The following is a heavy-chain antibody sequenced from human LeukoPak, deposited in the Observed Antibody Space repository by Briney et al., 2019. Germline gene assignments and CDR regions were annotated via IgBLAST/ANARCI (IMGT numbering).Heavy chain of an antibody. CDR2: IIPIFGTA. CDR3: ARHQAPYYDFWSGYYTGYDY. D-gene: IGHD3-3*01. Sequence: ASAKVSCKASGGTFSSYAISWVRQAPGQGLEWMGGIIPIFGTANYAQKFQGRVTITADESTSTAYMELSSLRSEDTAVYYCARHQAPYYDFWSGYYTGYDYWGQGTLVTVSS. J-gene: IGHJ4*02. V-gene: IGHV1-69*13. CDR1: GGTFSSYA.